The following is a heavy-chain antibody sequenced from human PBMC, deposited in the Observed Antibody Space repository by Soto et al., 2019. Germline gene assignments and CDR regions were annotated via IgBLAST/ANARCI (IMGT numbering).Heavy chain of an antibody. D-gene: IGHD3-10*01. CDR1: GGSISSGPYF. CDR3: ARVGGFGATTIDY. J-gene: IGHJ4*02. Sequence: PSETLSLTFTVSGGSISSGPYFWSWIRQPPGKGLEWIGYIYYSGSTYYNPSLKSRVTISVDTSKNQFSLKLSSVTAADTAVYYCARVGGFGATTIDYWGQG. V-gene: IGHV4-30-4*01. CDR2: IYYSGST.